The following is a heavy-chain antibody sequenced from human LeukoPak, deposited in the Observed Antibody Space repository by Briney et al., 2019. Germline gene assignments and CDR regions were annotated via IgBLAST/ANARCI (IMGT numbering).Heavy chain of an antibody. CDR3: ARGAVDYYGSGSRFDT. CDR1: GGSISSSSYY. CDR2: IYYSGST. Sequence: PSETLSLTCTVSGGSISSSSYYWGWIRQPPGKGLEWIGSIYYSGSTYYNPSLKSRVTISVDTSKNQFSLKLSSVTAADTAVYYCARGAVDYYGSGSRFDTWGQGTLVTVSP. J-gene: IGHJ5*02. D-gene: IGHD3-10*01. V-gene: IGHV4-39*07.